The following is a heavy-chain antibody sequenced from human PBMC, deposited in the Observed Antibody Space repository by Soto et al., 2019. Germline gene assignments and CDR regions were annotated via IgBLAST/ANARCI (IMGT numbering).Heavy chain of an antibody. CDR2: IHVTGAV. CDR1: GAALNSGNYY. Sequence: SETLSLTCSVSGAALNSGNYYWSWIRQVPGKGLEWIGHIHVTGAVDYNPSLRDRITISQDTSERQFSLNLRLVTAADTAVYYCARLRIATNNYKWFDPWGQGTLVTVSS. J-gene: IGHJ5*02. V-gene: IGHV4-31*03. CDR3: ARLRIATNNYKWFDP. D-gene: IGHD2-21*01.